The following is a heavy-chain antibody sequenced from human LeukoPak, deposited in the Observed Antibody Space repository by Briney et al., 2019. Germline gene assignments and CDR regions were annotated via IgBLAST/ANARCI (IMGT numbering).Heavy chain of an antibody. CDR1: VYTFTVYY. D-gene: IGHD3-10*01. V-gene: IGHV1-2*02. CDR2: INPNSGGT. J-gene: IGHJ4*02. Sequence: ASVTVSFKAAVYTFTVYYMHWVRQAPGQGLEWMGWINPNSGGTNYAQKFQGRVTMTRDTSITTAYMELSRLRSDDTAVYYCARRYFVSGSYYTDYWGQGTLVTVSS. CDR3: ARRYFVSGSYYTDY.